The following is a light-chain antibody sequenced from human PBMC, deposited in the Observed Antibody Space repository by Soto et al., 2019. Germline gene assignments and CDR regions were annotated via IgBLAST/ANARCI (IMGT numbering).Light chain of an antibody. CDR2: RAS. CDR3: QQTTTFPLT. J-gene: IGKJ4*01. V-gene: IGKV1-12*01. CDR1: QGITSW. Sequence: DIQMTQSPSSVSASVGDRVTITCRASQGITSWLAWYQQKPGKAPKLLIYRASNLQSGVPSRFSGSGSGTDFTLTISGLLPADFATYYCQQTTTFPLTFGGGTKVEIK.